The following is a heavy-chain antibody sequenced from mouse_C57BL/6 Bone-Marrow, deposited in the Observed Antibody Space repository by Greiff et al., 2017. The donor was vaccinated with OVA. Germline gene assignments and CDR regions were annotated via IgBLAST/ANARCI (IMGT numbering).Heavy chain of an antibody. CDR1: GYTFTSYW. J-gene: IGHJ4*01. CDR3: ARFHPVGTTVGEDYAMDY. D-gene: IGHD1-1*01. Sequence: QVQLQQPGAELVKPGASVKMSCKASGYTFTSYWITWVKQRPGQGLEWIGDIYPGSGSTNYNEKFKSKATLTVDTSSSTAYMQLSSLTSEDSAVDYCARFHPVGTTVGEDYAMDYWGQGTSVTVSS. V-gene: IGHV1-55*01. CDR2: IYPGSGST.